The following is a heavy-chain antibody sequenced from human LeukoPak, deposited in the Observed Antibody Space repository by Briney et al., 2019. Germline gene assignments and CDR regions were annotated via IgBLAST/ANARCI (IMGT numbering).Heavy chain of an antibody. J-gene: IGHJ4*02. D-gene: IGHD5-24*01. CDR2: INHSGST. V-gene: IGHV4-34*01. Sequence: SETLSLTCAVYGGSFSGYYWSWIRRPPGKGLEWIGEINHSGSTNYNPSLKSRVTISVDTSKNQFSLKLSSVTAADTAVYYCARRRGGYNYYFDYWGQGTLVTVSS. CDR3: ARRRGGYNYYFDY. CDR1: GGSFSGYY.